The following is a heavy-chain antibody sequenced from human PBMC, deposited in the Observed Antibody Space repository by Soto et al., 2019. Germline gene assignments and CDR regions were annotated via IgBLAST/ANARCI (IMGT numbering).Heavy chain of an antibody. V-gene: IGHV1-3*01. D-gene: IGHD3-16*02. CDR3: ARADYIWGSYRPNDDY. CDR1: GYTFTSYA. J-gene: IGHJ4*02. Sequence: GASVKVSCKASGYTFTSYAMHWVRQAPGQRLEWMGWINAGNGNTKYSQKFQGRVTITRDTSASTAYMELSSLRSEDTAVYYCARADYIWGSYRPNDDYWGQGTLVTV. CDR2: INAGNGNT.